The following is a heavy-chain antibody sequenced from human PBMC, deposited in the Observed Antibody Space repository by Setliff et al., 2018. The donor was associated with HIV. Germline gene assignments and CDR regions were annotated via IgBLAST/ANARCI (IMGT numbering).Heavy chain of an antibody. CDR3: ADPPSGF. Sequence: GGSLRLSCAASGFMFSDHSFHRVRQAPGEGLEWLSYISATGTTVSYADSMRGRFTVSRDNAKNSLSLQMNSLRVEDTAVYYCADPPSGFWGQGTLVTVSS. V-gene: IGHV3-48*04. D-gene: IGHD3-10*01. J-gene: IGHJ4*02. CDR2: ISATGTTV. CDR1: GFMFSDHS.